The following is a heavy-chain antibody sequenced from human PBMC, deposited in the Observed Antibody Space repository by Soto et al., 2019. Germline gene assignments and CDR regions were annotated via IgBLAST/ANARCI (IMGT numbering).Heavy chain of an antibody. V-gene: IGHV3-73*01. J-gene: IGHJ4*02. D-gene: IGHD6-19*01. CDR2: IRSRANSYAT. CDR3: TRLYSSGFDY. CDR1: GFTFRASA. Sequence: PGGSLRLSCAASGFTFRASAMHWVRQASGKGLEWVGRIRSRANSYATAYAASVKGRFTISRDDSRNTAYLQMNNLKTEDTALYYCTRLYSSGFDYWGQGA.